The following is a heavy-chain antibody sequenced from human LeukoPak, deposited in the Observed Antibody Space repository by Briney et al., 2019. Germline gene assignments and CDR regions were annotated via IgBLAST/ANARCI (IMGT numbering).Heavy chain of an antibody. CDR3: AKRMGPSIAATDLDY. Sequence: GGSLRLSCAASGFTVSSNYMSWVRQAPGKGLEWVSVIYSGGSTYYADSVKGRFTISRDNSKNTPYLQMNSLRAEDTAVYYCAKRMGPSIAATDLDYWGQGTLVTVSS. CDR1: GFTVSSNY. J-gene: IGHJ4*02. CDR2: IYSGGST. D-gene: IGHD6-13*01. V-gene: IGHV3-53*05.